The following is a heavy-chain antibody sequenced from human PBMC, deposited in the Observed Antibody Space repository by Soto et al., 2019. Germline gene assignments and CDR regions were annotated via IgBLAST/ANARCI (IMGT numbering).Heavy chain of an antibody. Sequence: ASVKVSCKASGGTFSSYAISWLRQAPGQGLEWMGGIIPIFGTANYAQKFQGRVTITADESTSTAYMELSSLRSEDTAVYYCARAREGYSTLHYYYGMDVWGQGTTVTVSS. CDR1: GGTFSSYA. V-gene: IGHV1-69*13. CDR2: IIPIFGTA. CDR3: ARAREGYSTLHYYYGMDV. D-gene: IGHD6-13*01. J-gene: IGHJ6*02.